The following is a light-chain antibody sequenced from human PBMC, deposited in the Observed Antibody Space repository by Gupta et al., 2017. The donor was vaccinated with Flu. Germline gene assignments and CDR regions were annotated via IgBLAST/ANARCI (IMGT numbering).Light chain of an antibody. CDR2: DDR. CDR3: HVWDSSSDHLV. J-gene: IGLJ2*01. CDR1: NSRNKS. Sequence: TTARITWAGKNSRNKSEHGYQQKPGEARVLVVHDDRDRTSGRRERFSGSNSGNAATLTISGVEDGDEADYYCHVWDSSSDHLVFGGGTKLTVL. V-gene: IGLV3-21*03.